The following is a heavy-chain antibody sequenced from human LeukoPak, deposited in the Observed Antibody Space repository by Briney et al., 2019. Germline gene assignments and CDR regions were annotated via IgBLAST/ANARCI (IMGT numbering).Heavy chain of an antibody. CDR3: ASNLLYGSSGYYYGYFDY. V-gene: IGHV4-39*07. CDR1: GGSISSSSYY. CDR2: IYYSGST. Sequence: SETLSLTCTVSGGSISSSSYYWGWIRQPPGKGLEWIGSIYYSGSTYYNPSLKSRVTISVDTSKNQFSLKLSSVTAADTAVYYCASNLLYGSSGYYYGYFDYWGQGTLVTVSS. J-gene: IGHJ4*02. D-gene: IGHD3-22*01.